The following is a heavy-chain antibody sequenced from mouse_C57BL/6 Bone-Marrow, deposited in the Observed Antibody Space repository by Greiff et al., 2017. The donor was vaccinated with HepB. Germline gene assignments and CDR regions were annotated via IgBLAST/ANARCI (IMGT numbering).Heavy chain of an antibody. J-gene: IGHJ4*01. D-gene: IGHD3-2*02. Sequence: VQRVESGAELVRPGTSVKMSCKASGYTFTNYWIGWAKQRPGHGLEWIGDIYPGGGYTNYNEKFKGKATLTADKSSSTAYMQFSSLTSEDSAIYYCARGGTQLRLRYAMDYWGQGTSVTVSS. CDR1: GYTFTNYW. V-gene: IGHV1-63*01. CDR2: IYPGGGYT. CDR3: ARGGTQLRLRYAMDY.